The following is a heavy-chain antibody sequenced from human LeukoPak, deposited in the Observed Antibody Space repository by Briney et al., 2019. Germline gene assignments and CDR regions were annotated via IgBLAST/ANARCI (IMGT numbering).Heavy chain of an antibody. CDR3: ARDTHYYDSSGYYFAWPFDY. CDR1: GFTFSSYW. CDR2: IKQDGSEK. D-gene: IGHD3-22*01. J-gene: IGHJ4*02. Sequence: GGSLRLSCAASGFTFSSYWMSWVRQAPGKGLEWVANIKQDGSEKYYVDSVKGRFTISRDNAKNSLYLQMNSLRAEDTAVYYCARDTHYYDSSGYYFAWPFDYWGQGTLVTVSS. V-gene: IGHV3-7*01.